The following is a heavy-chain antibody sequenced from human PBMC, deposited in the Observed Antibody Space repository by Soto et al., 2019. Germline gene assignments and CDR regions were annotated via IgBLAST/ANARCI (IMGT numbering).Heavy chain of an antibody. Sequence: TLSLTCTVSGGSISSYYWSWIRQPAGKGLEWIGRIYTSGSTNYNPSLKSRVTMSVDTSKNQFSLKLSSVTAADTAVYYCARDGGCSGGSCYSHYYYGMDVWGQGATVTVSS. CDR3: ARDGGCSGGSCYSHYYYGMDV. CDR1: GGSISSYY. J-gene: IGHJ6*02. CDR2: IYTSGST. D-gene: IGHD2-15*01. V-gene: IGHV4-4*07.